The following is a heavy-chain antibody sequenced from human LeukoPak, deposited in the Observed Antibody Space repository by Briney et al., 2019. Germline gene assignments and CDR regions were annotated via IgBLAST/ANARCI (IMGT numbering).Heavy chain of an antibody. V-gene: IGHV3-23*01. J-gene: IGHJ4*02. D-gene: IGHD3-22*01. CDR3: AKDIQYYYDSSGYWDY. Sequence: PGGSLRLSCAASGFTFSNYAMTWVRQAPGRGLEWVSVISNNGDRTYYADTVKGRFTISRDNSKNTLYLQMNSLRAEDTAVYYCAKDIQYYYDSSGYWDYWGQGILVTVSS. CDR1: GFTFSNYA. CDR2: ISNNGDRT.